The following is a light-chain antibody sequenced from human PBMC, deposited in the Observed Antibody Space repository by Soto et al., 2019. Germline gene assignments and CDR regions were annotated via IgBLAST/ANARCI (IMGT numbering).Light chain of an antibody. J-gene: IGLJ3*02. CDR2: QDN. CDR3: HSYDSSAHWV. V-gene: IGLV6-57*04. Sequence: NFMLTQPHSGSESPGKTVTISCTRSGGSIANNYVQWYQQRPGSAPTPVIFQDNERPSGVPDRFSGSIDSSSNSASLTISGLRTEDEADYYCHSYDSSAHWVFGGGTQLTVL. CDR1: GGSIANNY.